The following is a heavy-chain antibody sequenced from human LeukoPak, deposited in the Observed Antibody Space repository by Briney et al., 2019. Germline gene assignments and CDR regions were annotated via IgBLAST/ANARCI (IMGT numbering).Heavy chain of an antibody. V-gene: IGHV4-59*01. J-gene: IGHJ4*02. CDR3: ARSHGGNSGYLDY. D-gene: IGHD4-23*01. CDR1: GGSISSYY. Sequence: SETLSLTCTVSGGSISSYYWNWIRQPPGKGLEWIGYIYYSGSTNYNPSLKSRVTISVDTSKNQFSLKLSSVTAADTAVYYCARSHGGNSGYLDYWGQGTLVTVSS. CDR2: IYYSGST.